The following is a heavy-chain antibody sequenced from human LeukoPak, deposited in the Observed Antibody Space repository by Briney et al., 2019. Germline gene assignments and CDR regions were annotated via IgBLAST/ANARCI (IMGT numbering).Heavy chain of an antibody. V-gene: IGHV3-7*05. CDR1: GFTFSSYW. CDR3: ARVSIPEYSSGWYGAFLAGRAYYYYYGMDV. D-gene: IGHD6-19*01. Sequence: GGSLRLSCAASGFTFSSYWMSWVRQAPGKGLEWVANIKQDGSEKYYVHSVKGRFTISRDNAKNSLYLQMNSLRAEDTAVYYCARVSIPEYSSGWYGAFLAGRAYYYYYGMDVWGQGTTVTVSS. J-gene: IGHJ6*02. CDR2: IKQDGSEK.